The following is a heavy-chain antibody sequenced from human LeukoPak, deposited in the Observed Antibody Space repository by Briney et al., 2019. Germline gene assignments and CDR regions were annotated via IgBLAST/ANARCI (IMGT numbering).Heavy chain of an antibody. CDR2: ISSSGSTI. D-gene: IGHD3-22*01. V-gene: IGHV3-11*01. CDR3: ARGRYYDSSGYSDY. Sequence: GGSLRFSCAASGFTFSDNYMSCIRQAPGKGLEWVSHISSSGSTIYYADSVKGRFTISRDNAKNSLYLQMNSLRAEDTAVYYCARGRYYDSSGYSDYWGQGTLVTASS. CDR1: GFTFSDNY. J-gene: IGHJ4*02.